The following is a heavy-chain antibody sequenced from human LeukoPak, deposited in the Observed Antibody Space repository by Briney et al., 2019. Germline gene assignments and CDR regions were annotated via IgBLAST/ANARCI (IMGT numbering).Heavy chain of an antibody. Sequence: GGSLRLSCAASGFSFDTYAMHWVRQAPGQGLEWVALIWHDGSHKFYSNSVRGQFTISRDNAKNTLYLQMNSLRAEDTAVYYCAREGYCSGGSCYFPFDYWGQGTLVTVSS. V-gene: IGHV3-33*01. CDR2: IWHDGSHK. D-gene: IGHD2-15*01. CDR3: AREGYCSGGSCYFPFDY. CDR1: GFSFDTYA. J-gene: IGHJ4*02.